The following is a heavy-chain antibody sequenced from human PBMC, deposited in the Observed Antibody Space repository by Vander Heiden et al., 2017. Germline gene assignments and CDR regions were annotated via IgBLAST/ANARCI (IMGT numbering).Heavy chain of an antibody. J-gene: IGHJ4*02. D-gene: IGHD6-6*01. Sequence: EVQLVESGGGLVQPGRSLRLSCAASGFTFDDYAMHWVRQAPGKGLEWVSGISWNSGSIGYADSVKGRFTISRDNAKNSLYLQMNSLRAEDTALYYCEKDKGEAARIFDYWGQGTLVTVSS. CDR1: GFTFDDYA. CDR3: EKDKGEAARIFDY. V-gene: IGHV3-9*01. CDR2: ISWNSGSI.